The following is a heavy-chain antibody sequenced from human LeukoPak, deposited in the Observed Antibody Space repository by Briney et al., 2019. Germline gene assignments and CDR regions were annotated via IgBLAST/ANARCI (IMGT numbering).Heavy chain of an antibody. CDR3: ARDLMVYQRYHYYMDV. D-gene: IGHD2-8*01. CDR2: INPNSGGT. V-gene: IGHV1-2*02. Sequence: ASVKVSCKASGYTFTGYYMHWVRQAPGQGLEWMGWINPNSGGTNYAQKFQGRVTVTRDTSISTAYMELSRLRSDDTAVYYCARDLMVYQRYHYYMDVWGKGTTVTVSS. CDR1: GYTFTGYY. J-gene: IGHJ6*03.